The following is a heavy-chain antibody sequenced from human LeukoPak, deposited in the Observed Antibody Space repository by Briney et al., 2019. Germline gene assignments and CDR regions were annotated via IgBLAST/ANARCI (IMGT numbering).Heavy chain of an antibody. V-gene: IGHV3-7*01. CDR2: IKQDGSEK. Sequence: GGSLRLSCAASGFTFSSYWMSWVRQAPGKGLEWVANIKQDGSEKYYVDSVKGRFTISRDNAKNSLYLQMNSLRAEDTAVYYCARDSYPPRERGSYFDYWGQGTLVTVSS. CDR3: ARDSYPPRERGSYFDY. J-gene: IGHJ4*02. CDR1: GFTFSSYW. D-gene: IGHD1-1*01.